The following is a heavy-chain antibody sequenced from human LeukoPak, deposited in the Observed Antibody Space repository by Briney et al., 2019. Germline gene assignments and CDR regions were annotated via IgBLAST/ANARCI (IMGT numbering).Heavy chain of an antibody. CDR2: ISSNGGST. J-gene: IGHJ3*02. CDR3: ATSEYSSSASRSGALVAFDI. V-gene: IGHV3-64*01. Sequence: GGSLRLSCAASGFTFSSYAMHWVRQTPGKGLEYVSAISSNGGSTYYANSVKGRFTISRDNSKNTLYLQMGSLRAEDMAVYYCATSEYSSSASRSGALVAFDIWGQGTMVTVSS. CDR1: GFTFSSYA. D-gene: IGHD6-6*01.